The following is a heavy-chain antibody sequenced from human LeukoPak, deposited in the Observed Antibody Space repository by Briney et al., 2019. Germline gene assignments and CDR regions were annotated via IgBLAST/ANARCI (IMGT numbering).Heavy chain of an antibody. J-gene: IGHJ6*03. V-gene: IGHV4-34*01. CDR3: ARRRLAYYYYYMDV. CDR2: INHSGST. Sequence: SETLSLTCAVYGGSFSGYYWSWIRQPPGKGLEWIGEINHSGSTNYNPSLKSRVTISVDTSKNQFSLKLSSVAAADTAVYYCARRRLAYYYYYMDVWGKGTTVTISS. CDR1: GGSFSGYY.